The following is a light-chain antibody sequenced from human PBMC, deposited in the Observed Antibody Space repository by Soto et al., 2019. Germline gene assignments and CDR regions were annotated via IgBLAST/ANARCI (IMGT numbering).Light chain of an antibody. CDR2: EVS. CDR1: SSDVGSYNR. V-gene: IGLV2-18*02. Sequence: SALPQPPSVSVSPGQSVTISCTGTSSDVGSYNRVSWFQQPPGTAPKLLIYEVSNRPSGVPDRISGSKSGNTASLTISGLQAEDEADYYCSSYTSSSTYVFGTGTKVTVL. J-gene: IGLJ1*01. CDR3: SSYTSSSTYV.